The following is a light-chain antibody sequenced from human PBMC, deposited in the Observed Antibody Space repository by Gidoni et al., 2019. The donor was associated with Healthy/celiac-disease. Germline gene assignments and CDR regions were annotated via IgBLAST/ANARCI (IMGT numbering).Light chain of an antibody. CDR2: GAS. V-gene: IGKV3-20*01. J-gene: IGKJ5*01. CDR1: QSVSSSY. Sequence: EIVLTQSPGTLSLSPGESATLASRASQSVSSSYLAWYQQKPGQAPRRLIYGASSRATGSPDRFSGSGSGTDFTLTISRLEPEDFAVYYCQQYGSSPPITFGQGTRLEIK. CDR3: QQYGSSPPIT.